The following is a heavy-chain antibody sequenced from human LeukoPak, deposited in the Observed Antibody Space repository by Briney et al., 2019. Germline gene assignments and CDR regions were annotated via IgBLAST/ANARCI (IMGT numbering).Heavy chain of an antibody. CDR2: ISWNSGSI. Sequence: PGGSLRLSCAASGFTFDDYAMHWVRQAPGKGLEWVSGISWNSGSIGYADSVKGRFTISRDNAKSSLYLQMNSLRAEDTALYYCAKDSSGAMWYYYGMDVWGQGTTVTVSS. CDR3: AKDSSGAMWYYYGMDV. CDR1: GFTFDDYA. D-gene: IGHD6-19*01. V-gene: IGHV3-9*01. J-gene: IGHJ6*02.